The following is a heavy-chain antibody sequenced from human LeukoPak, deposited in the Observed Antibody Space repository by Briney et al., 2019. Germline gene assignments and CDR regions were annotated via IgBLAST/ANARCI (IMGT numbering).Heavy chain of an antibody. J-gene: IGHJ5*02. D-gene: IGHD2-2*01. CDR3: ARDMRSFKGYCSSTSCWGFFDP. CDR1: GFTFSSYS. V-gene: IGHV3-21*01. Sequence: PGGSLRLSCAASGFTFSSYSMNWVRQAPGKGLEWVSSISSSNSYIYYADSVKGRFTISRDNAKNSLYLQMNSLRAEDTAVYYCARDMRSFKGYCSSTSCWGFFDPWGQGTLVTVSS. CDR2: ISSSNSYI.